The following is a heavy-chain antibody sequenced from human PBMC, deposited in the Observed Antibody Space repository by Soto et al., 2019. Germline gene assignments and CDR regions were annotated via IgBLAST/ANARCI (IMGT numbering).Heavy chain of an antibody. CDR1: GFIFTDYA. J-gene: IGHJ6*02. D-gene: IGHD6-13*01. Sequence: QVPLVQSGAEVKKPGASVKVSCKASGFIFTDYALHWVRQAPGQRPEWMAWINADNGNTKYSENFKGRVTTTRDTSASTAYMELSSLTPEDTAVYYCARAAAAGTTNYYYGMDVRGQGPTVTVSS. CDR3: ARAAAAGTTNYYYGMDV. CDR2: INADNGNT. V-gene: IGHV1-3*01.